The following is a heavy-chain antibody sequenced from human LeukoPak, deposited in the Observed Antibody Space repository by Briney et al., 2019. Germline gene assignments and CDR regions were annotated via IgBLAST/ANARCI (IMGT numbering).Heavy chain of an antibody. V-gene: IGHV4-34*01. CDR2: INHSGST. CDR1: GGSFSDYY. J-gene: IGHJ4*02. D-gene: IGHD1-1*01. CDR3: ATGETGSTFGGY. Sequence: KPSETLSLTCGVYGGSFSDYYWSWIRQPPGKGLEWIGEINHSGSTNYNPSLKSRVTTSIDTSKNQFSLKLSSVTAADTAVYYCATGETGSTFGGYWGQGTLVTVSS.